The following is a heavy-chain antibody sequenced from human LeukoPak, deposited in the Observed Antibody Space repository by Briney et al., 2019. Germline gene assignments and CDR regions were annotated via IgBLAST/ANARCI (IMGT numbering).Heavy chain of an antibody. CDR2: IYYSGST. Sequence: SETLSLTCTVSGGSISSSSYYWGWIRQPPGKGLEWIGSIYYSGSTYYNPSLKSRVTISVDTSKNQFSLKLSSVTAADTAVYYCARGWGGWPQGSNWFDPWGQGTLVTVSS. V-gene: IGHV4-39*07. D-gene: IGHD3-16*01. J-gene: IGHJ5*02. CDR1: GGSISSSSYY. CDR3: ARGWGGWPQGSNWFDP.